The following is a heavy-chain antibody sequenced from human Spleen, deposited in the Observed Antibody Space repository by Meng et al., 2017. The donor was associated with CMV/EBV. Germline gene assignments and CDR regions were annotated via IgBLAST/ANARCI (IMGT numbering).Heavy chain of an antibody. CDR2: IYYSGST. J-gene: IGHJ4*02. Sequence: SGFCCSIGRVGSYWNWLRQLSGKGREWIGYIYYSGSTYYNPSLKRRVTISVDTSKNQFSLKLSSLTAADTAVYFCARGGSRGNSGDYWGQGTLVTVSS. CDR1: CCSIGRVGSY. V-gene: IGHV4-31*03. D-gene: IGHD4-23*01. CDR3: ARGGSRGNSGDY.